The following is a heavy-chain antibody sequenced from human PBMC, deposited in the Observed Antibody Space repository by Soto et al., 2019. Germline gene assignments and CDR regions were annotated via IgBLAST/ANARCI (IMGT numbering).Heavy chain of an antibody. CDR1: RGTLSSYA. CDR2: IIRICGTT. Sequence: GXWVKVSCHGARGTLSSYAITGVRPAPGQGLEGMGGIIRICGTTNYAQKFQGRVTITADKSTSTAYMELSSLRSEDTAVYYCERVVPAATYYFDYWGQRTLVTVSS. V-gene: IGHV1-69*06. D-gene: IGHD2-2*01. CDR3: ERVVPAATYYFDY. J-gene: IGHJ4*02.